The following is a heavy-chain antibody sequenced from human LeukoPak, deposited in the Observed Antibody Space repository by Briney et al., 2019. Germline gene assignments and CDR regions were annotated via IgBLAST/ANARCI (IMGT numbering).Heavy chain of an antibody. CDR1: GYTFTSYG. CDR3: ARDGAIAVAGDWFDP. J-gene: IGHJ5*02. D-gene: IGHD6-19*01. CDR2: ISAYNGNT. V-gene: IGHV1-18*01. Sequence: ASVKVSCKASGYTFTSYGISWVRQAPGQGLEWMGWISAYNGNTNYAQKLQGRVTMTADTSTSTAYMELRSLRSDDTAVYYCARDGAIAVAGDWFDPWGQGTLVTVSS.